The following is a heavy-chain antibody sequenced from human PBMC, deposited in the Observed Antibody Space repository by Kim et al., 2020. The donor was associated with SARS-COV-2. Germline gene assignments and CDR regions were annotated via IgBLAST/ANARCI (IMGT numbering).Heavy chain of an antibody. V-gene: IGHV3-66*03. J-gene: IGHJ4*02. Sequence: GGSLRLSCAASGFNVSTSYMSWIRQAPGKGLEWVSVIYRRDNTNYADSVTGRFTLSRDNSKNTPYLQMNSLRVEDTAVYYCARDSGYGGNYIFDYWGQGTLVTVSS. CDR1: GFNVSTSY. D-gene: IGHD3-22*01. CDR2: IYRRDNT. CDR3: ARDSGYGGNYIFDY.